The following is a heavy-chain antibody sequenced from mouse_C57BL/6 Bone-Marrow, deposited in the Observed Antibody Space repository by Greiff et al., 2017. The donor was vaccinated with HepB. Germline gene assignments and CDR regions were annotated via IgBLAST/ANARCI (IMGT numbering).Heavy chain of an antibody. CDR1: GYTFTSYW. V-gene: IGHV1-64*01. CDR2: IQPNSGST. Sequence: QVQLQQPGAELVKPGASVKLSCKASGYTFTSYWMHWVKQRPGQGLEWIGMIQPNSGSTNYNEKFKGKATLTVDKSSSTAYMQLSSLTSEDSAVYYCAREDYGRSYDFDDWGQGTTLTVSS. J-gene: IGHJ2*01. CDR3: AREDYGRSYDFDD. D-gene: IGHD1-1*01.